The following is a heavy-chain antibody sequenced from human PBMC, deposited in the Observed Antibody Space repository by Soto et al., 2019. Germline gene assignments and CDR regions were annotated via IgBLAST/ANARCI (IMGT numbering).Heavy chain of an antibody. Sequence: QVQLQQWGAGLLKPSETLSLTCAVYGGSFSGYYWSWIRQPPGKGLEWIGEINHSGSTNYNPSLKSRVTISVDTSNNQFYLKLSSVTAADTAVYYCARGLYDILTPDAFDIWGQGTMVTVSS. D-gene: IGHD3-9*01. V-gene: IGHV4-34*01. CDR1: GGSFSGYY. J-gene: IGHJ3*02. CDR3: ARGLYDILTPDAFDI. CDR2: INHSGST.